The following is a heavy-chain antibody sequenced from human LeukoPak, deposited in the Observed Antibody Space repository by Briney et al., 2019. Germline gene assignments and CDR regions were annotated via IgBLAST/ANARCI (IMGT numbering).Heavy chain of an antibody. D-gene: IGHD2-15*01. Sequence: ESGPTLVNPTQTLTLTCTLSGFSPSTSGVGVGWIRQPPGKALEWLALIYWGDDKRYSPSLKSRLTITKDTSKNQVVLTMTNMDPVDTATYYCAHSFGSGLNFDYWGQGTLVTVSS. CDR3: AHSFGSGLNFDY. CDR2: IYWGDDK. J-gene: IGHJ4*02. CDR1: GFSPSTSGVG. V-gene: IGHV2-5*02.